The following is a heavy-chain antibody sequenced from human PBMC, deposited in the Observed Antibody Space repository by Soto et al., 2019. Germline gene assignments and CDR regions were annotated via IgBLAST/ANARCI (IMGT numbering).Heavy chain of an antibody. J-gene: IGHJ6*02. CDR1: GGSISSSSYY. D-gene: IGHD2-15*01. CDR3: APLSVSLSGPYGIHV. Sequence: SETLSLTCTVSGGSISSSSYYWGWIRQPPGKGLEWIGSIYYSGSTYYNPSLKSRVTISVDTSKNQFSLKLSSVTAADTAVYYCAPLSVSLSGPYGIHVWGQGTTVTVSS. V-gene: IGHV4-39*01. CDR2: IYYSGST.